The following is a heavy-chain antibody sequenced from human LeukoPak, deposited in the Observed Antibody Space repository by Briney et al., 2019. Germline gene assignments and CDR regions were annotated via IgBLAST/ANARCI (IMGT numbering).Heavy chain of an antibody. CDR3: ASDFGSGSFFAY. CDR1: GFTFRPYR. Sequence: GGALRLSCAASGFTFRPYRMHGVRQTPGKGLEGVANIKQDGSEKHYVDSVRGRFTIPRDNAESSLYLQMNSLRAEDTAVYYCASDFGSGSFFAYWGQGTLVTVSS. V-gene: IGHV3-7*03. D-gene: IGHD3-10*01. J-gene: IGHJ4*02. CDR2: IKQDGSEK.